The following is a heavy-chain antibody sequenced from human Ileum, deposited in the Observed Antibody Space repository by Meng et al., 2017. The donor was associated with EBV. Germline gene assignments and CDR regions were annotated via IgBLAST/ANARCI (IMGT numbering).Heavy chain of an antibody. CDR1: GCSLSSSRSF. CDR2: VYFTGST. J-gene: IGHJ4*02. Sequence: QESVPELGKSSETPSPPCSVAGCSLSSSRSFWGWVRQSPGKGLEWIGTVYFTGSTYYNPSLKSRVSISVDTSKNQFSLELNSVTAADTAVYYCASHRPFGEWYSLDHWGQGTLVTVSS. CDR3: ASHRPFGEWYSLDH. D-gene: IGHD3-10*01. V-gene: IGHV4-39*01.